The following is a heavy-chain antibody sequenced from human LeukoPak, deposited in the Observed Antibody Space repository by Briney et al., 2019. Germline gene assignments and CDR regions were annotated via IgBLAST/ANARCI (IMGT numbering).Heavy chain of an antibody. CDR2: IFGNGDTT. CDR1: GFTFSAYE. J-gene: IGHJ4*02. V-gene: IGHV3-23*01. Sequence: GGSLRLSCAASGFTFSAYEMNWVRQAPGKGLEWVSIIFGNGDTTYYADSVKGRFTVSRDNSKDTLYLQMNDLRPDDTAIYYCAKRNTMVRGGPCFDYWGQGLLVTVSS. CDR3: AKRNTMVRGGPCFDY. D-gene: IGHD3-10*01.